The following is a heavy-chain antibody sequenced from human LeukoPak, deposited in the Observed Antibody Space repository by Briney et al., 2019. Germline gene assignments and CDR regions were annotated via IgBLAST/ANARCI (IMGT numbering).Heavy chain of an antibody. CDR2: IYHSGST. CDR3: ARRRRGIVATTHFDY. CDR1: VGSISSGGYS. Sequence: PSQTLSLTCAVSVGSISSGGYSWSWIRQPPGKGLEWIGYIYHSGSTYYNPSLKSRVTISVDRSKNQFSLKLSSVSAADTAVYYCARRRRGIVATTHFDYWGQGTLVTVSS. V-gene: IGHV4-30-2*01. D-gene: IGHD5-12*01. J-gene: IGHJ4*02.